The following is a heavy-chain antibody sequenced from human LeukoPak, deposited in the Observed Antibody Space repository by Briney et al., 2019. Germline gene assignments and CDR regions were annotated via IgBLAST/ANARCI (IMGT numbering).Heavy chain of an antibody. V-gene: IGHV3-33*01. CDR2: IWYNGGKK. CDR1: GFTFSDHG. Sequence: PGRSLRLSCAASGFTFSDHGMHWVRQAPGKGLEWVAIIWYNGGKKYYAESVKGRFTISRDNSKNTLYLQMSSLRAEDTAVYYCARDPYGSGDGYFDYWGQGTLVTVSS. CDR3: ARDPYGSGDGYFDY. D-gene: IGHD3-10*01. J-gene: IGHJ4*02.